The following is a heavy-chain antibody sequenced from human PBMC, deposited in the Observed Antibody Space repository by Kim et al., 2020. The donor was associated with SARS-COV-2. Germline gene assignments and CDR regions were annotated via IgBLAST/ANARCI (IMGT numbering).Heavy chain of an antibody. D-gene: IGHD3-16*01. J-gene: IGHJ4*02. CDR1: GYTFTDHY. V-gene: IGHV1-2*02. CDR2: INPKNGGT. CDR3: ARGGGRSFFDY. Sequence: ASVKVSCKVSGYTFTDHYFHWVRRAPGQGLEWMGWINPKNGGTNYAQSFQGRVTMTRDTSISTVYMELTRLTSDDTAVYYCARGGGRSFFDYWGQGTLV.